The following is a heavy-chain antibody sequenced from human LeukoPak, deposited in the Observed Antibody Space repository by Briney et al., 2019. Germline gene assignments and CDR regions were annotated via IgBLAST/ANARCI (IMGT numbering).Heavy chain of an antibody. CDR2: IIPIFGTA. CDR1: GGTFSSYA. Sequence: SVKVSCKASGGTFSSYAISWVRQAPGQGLEWMGGIIPIFGTANYAQKFQGRVTITADESTSTAYMELSSLRSEDTAVYSCAFGWDYDSSGYYFGEVYWGQGTLVTVSS. V-gene: IGHV1-69*01. D-gene: IGHD3-22*01. J-gene: IGHJ4*02. CDR3: AFGWDYDSSGYYFGEVY.